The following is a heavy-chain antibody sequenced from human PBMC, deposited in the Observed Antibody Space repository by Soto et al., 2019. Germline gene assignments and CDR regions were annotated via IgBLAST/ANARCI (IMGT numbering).Heavy chain of an antibody. D-gene: IGHD6-19*01. CDR2: ISGSGGST. CDR1: GFTFSSYA. Sequence: GGSLRLSCAASGFTFSSYAMSWVRQAPGKGLEWVSAISGSGGSTYYADSVKGRFTISRDNSKNTLYLQMNSLRAEDTAVYYCAKDSSGWYVGWFRMGGTDYWGQGTLVTVSS. J-gene: IGHJ4*02. CDR3: AKDSSGWYVGWFRMGGTDY. V-gene: IGHV3-23*01.